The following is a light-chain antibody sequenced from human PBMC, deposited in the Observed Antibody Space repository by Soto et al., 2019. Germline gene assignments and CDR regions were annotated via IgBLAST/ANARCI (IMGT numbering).Light chain of an antibody. J-gene: IGLJ3*02. CDR1: SGDVGGYNF. Sequence: QSALTQPRSVSGSPGQSVTISCTGTSGDVGGYNFVSWYQQHPGKAPTLMIFDVSQRPSGVPDRFSGSKSGNTASLIISGLQADDEAGYYCYSYGGSYTWVFGGGTKLTVL. CDR3: YSYGGSYTWV. CDR2: DVS. V-gene: IGLV2-11*01.